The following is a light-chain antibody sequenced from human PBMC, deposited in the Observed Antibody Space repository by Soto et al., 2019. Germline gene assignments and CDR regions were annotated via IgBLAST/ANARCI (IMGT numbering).Light chain of an antibody. J-gene: IGKJ3*01. Sequence: EIVMTQSPATLSVSPGERATLSCRASQSVGSDLAWYQQKPGQAPRLLIYGASSRATGIPDRFSGSGSGTDFTLTISSLEPEDFEVYYCQPYGSSLFTFGPGTKGDIK. CDR1: QSVGSD. V-gene: IGKV3-20*01. CDR2: GAS. CDR3: QPYGSSLFT.